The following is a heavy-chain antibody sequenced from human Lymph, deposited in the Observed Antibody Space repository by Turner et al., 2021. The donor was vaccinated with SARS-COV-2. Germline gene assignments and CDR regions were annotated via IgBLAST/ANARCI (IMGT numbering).Heavy chain of an antibody. V-gene: IGHV4-34*01. CDR2: INHSGST. J-gene: IGHJ2*01. D-gene: IGHD7-27*01. CDR3: ARVWVRWWYFDL. Sequence: QVQLQQWGAGLLKPSETLSLTCAVYGGSFSGYYWSWIRQPPGKGLEWIGEINHSGSTNCNPSLKSRVTISVDTSKKQFSLKLSSVTAADTAVYYCARVWVRWWYFDLWGRGTLVTVSS. CDR1: GGSFSGYY.